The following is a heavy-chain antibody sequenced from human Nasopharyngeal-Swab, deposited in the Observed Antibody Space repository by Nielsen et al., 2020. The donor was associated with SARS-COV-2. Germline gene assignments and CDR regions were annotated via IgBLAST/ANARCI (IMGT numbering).Heavy chain of an antibody. J-gene: IGHJ4*01. CDR1: GFTFSDYY. Sequence: GGSLRLSCEVSGFTFSDYYMSWIRQAPGKGLEWISYISSSSSMMHYADSVEGRFTISRDNAKNSLYLQMNSLRAEDTAVYYCARDGDYHTLTGHPQGIDYWGHGTLVTVSS. D-gene: IGHD3-9*01. CDR3: ARDGDYHTLTGHPQGIDY. V-gene: IGHV3-11*04. CDR2: ISSSSSMM.